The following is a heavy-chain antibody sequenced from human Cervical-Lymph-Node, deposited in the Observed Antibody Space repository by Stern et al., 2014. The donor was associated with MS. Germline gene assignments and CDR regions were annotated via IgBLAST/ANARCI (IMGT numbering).Heavy chain of an antibody. CDR3: AAEPMYYSDSVGAFDI. V-gene: IGHV1-58*01. Sequence: QLGQSGPEVKKPGTSVKVSCKASGFTFTSSAVQWVRQAPGQRLEWIGWIVVSCGTTKYAQQFQEKVTITTDHSTRTAYTELRSLRSEDTAVYYCAAEPMYYSDSVGAFDIWGQGTMVTVSS. CDR1: GFTFTSSA. CDR2: IVVSCGTT. D-gene: IGHD3-22*01. J-gene: IGHJ3*02.